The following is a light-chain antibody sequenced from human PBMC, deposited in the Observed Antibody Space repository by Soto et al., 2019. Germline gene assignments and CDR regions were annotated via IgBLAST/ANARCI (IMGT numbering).Light chain of an antibody. Sequence: SYELTQPPSVSVAPGQTARFTCGGDNIGSKSVHWYQQKPGQAPVLVVYDDTGRPSGIPERFSGSNSGNTATLTISRVEAGDEADYYCQVWASSSEVIFGGGTKLTVL. J-gene: IGLJ2*01. CDR3: QVWASSSEVI. CDR1: NIGSKS. V-gene: IGLV3-21*02. CDR2: DDT.